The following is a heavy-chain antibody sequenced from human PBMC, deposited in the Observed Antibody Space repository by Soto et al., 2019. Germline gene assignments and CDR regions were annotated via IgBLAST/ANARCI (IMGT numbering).Heavy chain of an antibody. V-gene: IGHV4-31*03. CDR1: GGSISSGGYY. Sequence: PSETLSLTCTVSGGSISSGGYYWSWIRQHPGKGLEWIGYIYYSGSTYYNPSLKSRVTISVDTSKNQFSLKLSSVTAADTAVYYCARRPTTVGNWFDPWGQGTLVTVSS. J-gene: IGHJ5*02. CDR3: ARRPTTVGNWFDP. D-gene: IGHD4-17*01. CDR2: IYYSGST.